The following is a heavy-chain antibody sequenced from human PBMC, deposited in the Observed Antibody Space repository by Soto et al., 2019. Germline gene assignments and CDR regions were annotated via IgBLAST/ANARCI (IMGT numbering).Heavy chain of an antibody. J-gene: IGHJ4*02. D-gene: IGHD3-22*01. V-gene: IGHV4-59*08. CDR3: AGSYYYDSSSPQGFDY. CDR2: IYYSGST. CDR1: GGSISSYY. Sequence: SETLSLTCTVSGGSISSYYWSWIRQPPGKGLEWIGYIYYSGSTNYNPSLKSRVTISVDTSKNQFSLKLSSVTAADTAVYYCAGSYYYDSSSPQGFDYWGQGTLVTVS.